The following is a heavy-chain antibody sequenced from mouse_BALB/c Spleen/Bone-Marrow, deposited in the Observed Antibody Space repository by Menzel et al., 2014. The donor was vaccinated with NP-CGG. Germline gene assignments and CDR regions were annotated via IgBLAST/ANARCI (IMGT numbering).Heavy chain of an antibody. CDR3: ARWGDDGTFDY. V-gene: IGHV1-7*01. J-gene: IGHJ2*01. CDR1: CYTFTSYW. CDR2: INPSTGYT. Sequence: QVQLQQSGAELAKPGASVKMSCKASCYTFTSYWMHWVKQRPGQGLEWIGYINPSTGYTEYNQKFKDKATLTADKSSSTAYMQLSSLTSEDSAVYYCARWGDDGTFDYWGQGTTLTVSS. D-gene: IGHD2-12*01.